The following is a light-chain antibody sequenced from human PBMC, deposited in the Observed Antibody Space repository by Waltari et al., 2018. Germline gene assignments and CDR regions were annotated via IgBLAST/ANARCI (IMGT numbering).Light chain of an antibody. Sequence: QSVLTQPRSVSGSPGRSAAISCPGTSSDVGPYNYVSWYQQYPGKAPKVMIYGVYKRPSGVPVRFSGSKSGNTASLTISGLQAEDEADYYCCSYANAKWVFGGGTRLTVL. CDR1: SSDVGPYNY. V-gene: IGLV2-11*01. CDR3: CSYANAKWV. CDR2: GVY. J-gene: IGLJ3*02.